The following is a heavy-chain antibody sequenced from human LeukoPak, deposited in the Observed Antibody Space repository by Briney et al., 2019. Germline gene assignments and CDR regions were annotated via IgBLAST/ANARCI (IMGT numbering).Heavy chain of an antibody. J-gene: IGHJ3*02. D-gene: IGHD2-15*01. CDR3: ARENIVVVVAATGTFDI. V-gene: IGHV1-2*02. CDR1: GFTFTNYY. Sequence: GASVKVSCKASGFTFTNYYMHWVRQAPGQGLEWMGWINPKSGGTNYAQKFQGRVTMTRDTSISTVYMELSRLRSDDTAVYYCARENIVVVVAATGTFDIWGQGTMVTVSS. CDR2: INPKSGGT.